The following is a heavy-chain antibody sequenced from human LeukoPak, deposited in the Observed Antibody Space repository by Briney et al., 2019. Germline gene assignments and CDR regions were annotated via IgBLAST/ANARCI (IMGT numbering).Heavy chain of an antibody. CDR3: AKDQSRVGASDPFDY. Sequence: PGGSLRLSCAASGFTFSSCAMTWVRQAPGKGLEWVSSISGTGATTYYADSVKGRFTISRDNSNNTVYLQMNSLRADDTAVYYCAKDQSRVGASDPFDYWGQGMQVGVSS. CDR1: GFTFSSCA. J-gene: IGHJ4*02. D-gene: IGHD1-26*01. CDR2: ISGTGATT. V-gene: IGHV3-23*01.